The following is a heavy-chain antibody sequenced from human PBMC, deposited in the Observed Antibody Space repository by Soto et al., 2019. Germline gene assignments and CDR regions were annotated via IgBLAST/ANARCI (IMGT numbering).Heavy chain of an antibody. CDR2: THYTGSS. CDR3: ARDQRYYFYGLDV. CDR1: GASVSSGAYY. V-gene: IGHV4-31*03. J-gene: IGHJ6*02. Sequence: PSEILSLTCTVSGASVSSGAYYWSWIRQHPGEGLEWIGYTHYTGSSFYSPSLKSRVTVSVDTSQNQFSLKLSSVTAADTAVYYCARDQRYYFYGLDVWGQGTTVTVSS.